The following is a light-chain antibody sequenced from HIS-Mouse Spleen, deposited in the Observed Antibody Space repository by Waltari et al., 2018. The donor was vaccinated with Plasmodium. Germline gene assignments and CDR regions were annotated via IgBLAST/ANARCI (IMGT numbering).Light chain of an antibody. J-gene: IGLJ2*01. CDR3: CSYAGSRMV. Sequence: QSALTQPASVSGSPGQSIPIPCTGTSSDVGSYNLFSWYQQHPGKAPKLMIYEGSKRPSGVSNRFSGSKSGNTASLTISGLQAEDEADYYCCSYAGSRMVFGGGTKLTVL. V-gene: IGLV2-23*01. CDR2: EGS. CDR1: SSDVGSYNL.